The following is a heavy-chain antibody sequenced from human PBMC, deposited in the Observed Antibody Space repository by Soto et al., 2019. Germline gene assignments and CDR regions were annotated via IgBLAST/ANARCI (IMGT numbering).Heavy chain of an antibody. D-gene: IGHD1-26*01. CDR1: GGSFSGYY. J-gene: IGHJ6*02. V-gene: IGHV4-34*01. CDR2: INHSGST. CDR3: ARGLGGSSTWYYYYGMDV. Sequence: QVQLQQWGAGLLKPSETLSLTCAVYGGSFSGYYWSWIRQPPGKGLEWIGEINHSGSTNYNPSLKSRVTISVDTSKNQFSLKLSSVTAADTAVYYCARGLGGSSTWYYYYGMDVWGQGTTVTVSS.